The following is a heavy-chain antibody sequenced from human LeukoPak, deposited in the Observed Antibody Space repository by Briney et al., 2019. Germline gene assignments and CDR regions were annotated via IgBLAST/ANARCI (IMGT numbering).Heavy chain of an antibody. CDR1: GGSISSYY. Sequence: LETLSLTCTVSGGSISSYYWSWIRQPPGKGLEWIGYSGSTNYNPSLKSRVTISVDTSKNQLSLKLSSVTAADTAVYYCARHWETSSWYVDYWGQGTLVTVSS. D-gene: IGHD6-13*01. J-gene: IGHJ4*02. CDR2: SGST. V-gene: IGHV4-59*08. CDR3: ARHWETSSWYVDY.